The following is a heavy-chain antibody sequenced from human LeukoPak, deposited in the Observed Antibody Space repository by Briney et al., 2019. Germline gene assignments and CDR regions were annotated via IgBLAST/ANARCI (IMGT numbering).Heavy chain of an antibody. CDR1: GFTVSSNY. Sequence: GGSLRLSCAASGFTVSSNYMSWVRQAPGKGLEWVSVIYSGGSTYYADSVKGRFTISRDNSKNTLYLQMNSLRAEDTAVYYCARVFRYRGYSYGNDLDYWGQGTPVTVSS. D-gene: IGHD5-18*01. V-gene: IGHV3-66*02. CDR3: ARVFRYRGYSYGNDLDY. CDR2: IYSGGST. J-gene: IGHJ4*02.